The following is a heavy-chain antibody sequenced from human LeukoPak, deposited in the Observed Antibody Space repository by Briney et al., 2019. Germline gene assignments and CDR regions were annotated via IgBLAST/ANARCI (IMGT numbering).Heavy chain of an antibody. CDR1: GYTFSSYH. CDR2: INPSFNPGVDVT. V-gene: IGHV1-46*01. D-gene: IGHD3-10*01. CDR3: ATGLFTNTYYYGSGSYYFFDY. J-gene: IGHJ4*02. Sequence: ASVKVSCKASGYTFSSYHIHWVRQAPGQGLEWMGRINPSFNPGVDVTTYAQKFQGRVTLTRDTSTNTVYMELSSLRSEDTAVYYCATGLFTNTYYYGSGSYYFFDYWGQGTLVTVSS.